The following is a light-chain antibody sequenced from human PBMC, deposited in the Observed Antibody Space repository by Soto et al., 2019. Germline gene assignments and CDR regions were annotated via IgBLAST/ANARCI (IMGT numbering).Light chain of an antibody. V-gene: IGKV3D-20*02. CDR1: QSVSSRY. CDR2: GAS. CDR3: QQRSNWPMT. J-gene: IGKJ1*01. Sequence: TQSPAILPVSPGERATLSCWASQSVSSRYLAWYQQKPGQAPRLLIYGASSRATGIPERLSGSGYGTDLTITISSIQTEDFEVYYCQQRSNWPMTFGQGTKVDIK.